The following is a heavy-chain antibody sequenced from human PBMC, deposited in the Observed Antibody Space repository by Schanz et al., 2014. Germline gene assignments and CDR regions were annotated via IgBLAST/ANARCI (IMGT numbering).Heavy chain of an antibody. J-gene: IGHJ4*02. Sequence: QVQLVESGGGVVQPGRSLRLSCAAYGFTLSSYAMHWVRQAPGKGLEWVAVISYDGSNKYYADSVKGRFTNSRDNSKNTLYLQMNTLRAEDTAVYYCAKGLYYDNTGGGFDYWGQGTLVTVSS. V-gene: IGHV3-30-3*01. CDR1: GFTLSSYA. CDR2: ISYDGSNK. D-gene: IGHD3-16*01. CDR3: AKGLYYDNTGGGFDY.